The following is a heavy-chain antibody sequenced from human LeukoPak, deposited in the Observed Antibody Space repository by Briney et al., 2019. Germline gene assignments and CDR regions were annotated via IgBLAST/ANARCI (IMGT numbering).Heavy chain of an antibody. CDR3: ARGGHAYDDSSGYRYYFDY. D-gene: IGHD3-22*01. Sequence: GGSLRLSCAASGFTFSTYSTNWVRQAPGKWLEWVSSITSSSSYIYYADSVKGRFTFSRDNAKNSLYLQMNSLRAEDTAVYYCARGGHAYDDSSGYRYYFDYWGQGTLVTVSS. CDR2: ITSSSSYI. CDR1: GFTFSTYS. J-gene: IGHJ4*02. V-gene: IGHV3-21*01.